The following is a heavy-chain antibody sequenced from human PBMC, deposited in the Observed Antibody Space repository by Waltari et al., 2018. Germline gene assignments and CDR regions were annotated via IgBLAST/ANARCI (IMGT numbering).Heavy chain of an antibody. CDR3: ARSLNSSGWYYPSLIFDY. Sequence: QVQLVQSGAEVKKPGSSVKVSCKASGGTFSSYTISWVRQAPGQGLEWMGRIIPILGIANYAQKFQGRVTITADKSTSTAYMELSSLRSEDTAVYYCARSLNSSGWYYPSLIFDYWGQGTLVTVSS. CDR1: GGTFSSYT. V-gene: IGHV1-69*02. D-gene: IGHD6-19*01. CDR2: IIPILGIA. J-gene: IGHJ4*02.